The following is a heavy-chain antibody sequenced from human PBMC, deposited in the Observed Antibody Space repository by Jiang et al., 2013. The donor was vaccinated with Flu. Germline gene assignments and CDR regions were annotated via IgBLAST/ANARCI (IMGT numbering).Heavy chain of an antibody. Sequence: PGASVKVSCKASGYTFTSYGISWVRQAPGQGLEWMGWISAYNGNTNYAQKLQGRVTMTTDTSTSTAYMELRSLRSDDTAVYYCARSRAVARPPAGSDPWGPGNPWSPSPQ. CDR3: ARSRAVARPPAGSDP. D-gene: IGHD6-19*01. CDR1: GYTFTSYG. V-gene: IGHV1-18*01. J-gene: IGHJ5*02. CDR2: ISAYNGNT.